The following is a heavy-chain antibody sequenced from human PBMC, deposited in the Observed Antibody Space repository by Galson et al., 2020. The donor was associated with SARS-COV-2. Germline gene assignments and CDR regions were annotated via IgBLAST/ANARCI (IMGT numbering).Heavy chain of an antibody. CDR1: GYRFTTYG. CDR3: ARADSSSWYVFKY. CDR2: TTHYNGDT. V-gene: IGHV1-18*01. Sequence: ASVQVTCKASGYRFTTYGISWVRQATGQGLEWMGWTTHYNGDTKYPQKVQGRVNMTTDTSTSTVYMELRSLRSDDTAVYYCARADSSSWYVFKYWGQGTLVTVSS. D-gene: IGHD6-13*01. J-gene: IGHJ4*02.